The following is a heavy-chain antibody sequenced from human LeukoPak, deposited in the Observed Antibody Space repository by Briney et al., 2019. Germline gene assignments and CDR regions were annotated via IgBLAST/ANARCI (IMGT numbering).Heavy chain of an antibody. CDR3: ARDKGPYWYFDL. CDR2: IYNSGST. J-gene: IGHJ2*01. CDR1: DGSITSYY. Sequence: SQTLSLTCTVSDGSITSYYGNWVRQPAGNRLEWRGNIYNSGSTDYNPSLKSRVIISVNTSKNLISPKLSSVTAADTAVYYCARDKGPYWYFDLWGRGTLVTVSS. V-gene: IGHV4-59*01.